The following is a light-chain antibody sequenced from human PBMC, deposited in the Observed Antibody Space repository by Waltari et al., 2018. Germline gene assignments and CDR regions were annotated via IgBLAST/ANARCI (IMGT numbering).Light chain of an antibody. CDR3: QHYDSYSPWT. CDR2: RTS. J-gene: IGKJ1*01. V-gene: IGKV1-5*03. Sequence: DIQMTQSPSTLSASVGDRVSITCRASQDVNSWLAWYQQKPGKAPKLLIYRTSRLESGVSSRFSGSGSGTEFTLTISSLQPDDFATYYCQHYDSYSPWTFGQGTRVEV. CDR1: QDVNSW.